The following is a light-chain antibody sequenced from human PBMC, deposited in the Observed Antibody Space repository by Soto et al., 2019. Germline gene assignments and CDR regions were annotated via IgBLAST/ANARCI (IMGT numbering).Light chain of an antibody. V-gene: IGLV1-40*01. CDR1: SSNIGAGYD. Sequence: QSVLTQPPSESGAPGQRVTISCTGSSSNIGAGYDVHWYQQLPGTAPKLLIYGNSNRPSGVPDRFSGSKSGTSASLAITGLQAEDEADYYCQSYDSSLSGRDVVFGGGTKLTVL. CDR2: GNS. J-gene: IGLJ2*01. CDR3: QSYDSSLSGRDVV.